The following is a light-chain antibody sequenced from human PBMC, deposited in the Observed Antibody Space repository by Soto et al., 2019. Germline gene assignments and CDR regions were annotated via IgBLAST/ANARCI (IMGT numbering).Light chain of an antibody. Sequence: EIVLTQSPATLSLSPGERATLCCRASQSVSSYLAWYQQKPGQAPRLLIYDATSRATGIPDRFSGSGSGTDFTLTISRLEPEDFAVYYCQQYGTSAGTFGQGTKVDIK. CDR1: QSVSSY. J-gene: IGKJ1*01. CDR2: DAT. CDR3: QQYGTSAGT. V-gene: IGKV3-20*01.